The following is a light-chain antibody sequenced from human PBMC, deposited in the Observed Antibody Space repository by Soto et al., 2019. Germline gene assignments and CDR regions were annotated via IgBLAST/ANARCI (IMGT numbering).Light chain of an antibody. CDR1: QSVSSSY. V-gene: IGKV3-20*01. J-gene: IGKJ1*01. CDR3: RQYGSSSWT. CDR2: ATS. Sequence: EIVLTQSPGTLSLSPGERATLSCRASQSVSSSYLAWYQQKPGQPPRLVMYATSSRATGIPARFSGSGSGTDFTLTMSRLEPEDFAVYYCRQYGSSSWTFGQGTKVDIK.